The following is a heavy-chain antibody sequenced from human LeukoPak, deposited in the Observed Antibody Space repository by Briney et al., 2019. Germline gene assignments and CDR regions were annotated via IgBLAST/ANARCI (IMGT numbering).Heavy chain of an antibody. V-gene: IGHV4-31*03. CDR1: GGSISSGGYY. D-gene: IGHD3-9*01. J-gene: IGHJ4*02. CDR3: ARIYYDILTGYVTFDY. Sequence: SQTLSLTCTVSGGSISSGGYYWSWIRQHPGKGLEWIGYIYYSGSTYYNPSLKSRVTISADTSKNQFSLKLSSVTAADTAVYYCARIYYDILTGYVTFDYWGQGTLVTVSS. CDR2: IYYSGST.